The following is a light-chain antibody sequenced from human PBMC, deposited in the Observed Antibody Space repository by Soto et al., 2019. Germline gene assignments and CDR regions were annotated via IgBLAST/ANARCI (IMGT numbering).Light chain of an antibody. Sequence: QSVLTQPASVSGSPGQSITISCTGTSIDVGGYNYVSWYQHHPGKAPKLVIFDVSNRPSGVSNRFSGSKSGNTASLTISGLQPEDEADYYCSSYTTSNTRQIVFGTGTKVTVL. CDR2: DVS. CDR3: SSYTTSNTRQIV. CDR1: SIDVGGYNY. V-gene: IGLV2-14*03. J-gene: IGLJ1*01.